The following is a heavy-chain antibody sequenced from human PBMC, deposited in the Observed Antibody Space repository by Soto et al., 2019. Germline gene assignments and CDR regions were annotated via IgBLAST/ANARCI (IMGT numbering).Heavy chain of an antibody. V-gene: IGHV3-21*01. D-gene: IGHD1-26*01. J-gene: IGHJ5*02. Sequence: EVQLVESGGGLDKPGGSLRLSCAASGFTFSSYSMNWVRQAPGKGLEWVSSISRSSSYIYYADSVKGRFNISRDNAKNSLYLQMNSLRAEDTAVYYCARDRLVDPWGQGALVHVSS. CDR3: ARDRLVDP. CDR2: ISRSSSYI. CDR1: GFTFSSYS.